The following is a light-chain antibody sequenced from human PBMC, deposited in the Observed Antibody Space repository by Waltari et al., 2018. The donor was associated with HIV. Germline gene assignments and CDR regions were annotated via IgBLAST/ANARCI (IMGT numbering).Light chain of an antibody. CDR1: SSDIGASEF. Sequence: QSALTQPPSASGSPGQSVTISCTGTSSDIGASEFVSWYQQHPGKAPKFIIFEVDQRPSGVPDRFSGSKSGNTASLTVSGLQAEDEAYYFGSSYAGSDNDVVFGGGTKLTVL. CDR3: SSYAGSDNDVV. V-gene: IGLV2-8*01. CDR2: EVD. J-gene: IGLJ2*01.